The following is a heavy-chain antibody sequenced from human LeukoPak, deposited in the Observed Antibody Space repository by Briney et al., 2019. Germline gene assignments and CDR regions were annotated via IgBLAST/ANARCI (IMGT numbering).Heavy chain of an antibody. CDR2: MSRSGDII. D-gene: IGHD3-22*01. V-gene: IGHV3-48*04. J-gene: IGHJ4*02. Sequence: GGSLRLSCAASGFTFSDYNMNWVRQVPGKGLESVSYMSRSGDIIYYADSVKGRFTISRDNSKNTLYLQMNSLRAEDTAVYYCAKGLSSGYSGSDYWGQGTLVTVSS. CDR3: AKGLSSGYSGSDY. CDR1: GFTFSDYN.